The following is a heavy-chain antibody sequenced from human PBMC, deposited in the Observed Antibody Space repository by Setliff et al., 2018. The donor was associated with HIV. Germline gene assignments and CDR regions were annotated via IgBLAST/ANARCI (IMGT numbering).Heavy chain of an antibody. CDR3: AGASREHCSGYPLDYMDV. J-gene: IGHJ6*03. CDR1: GGSFTDYY. D-gene: IGHD2-15*01. Sequence: SETLSLTCAVFGGSFTDYYWIWIRQPPGKGLEWIGEINHSGSTHYNPSLKSRFIISVDTSKNQFSLKLSSVTAADTAVYYCAGASREHCSGYPLDYMDVWGKGTTVTVSS. V-gene: IGHV4-34*01. CDR2: INHSGST.